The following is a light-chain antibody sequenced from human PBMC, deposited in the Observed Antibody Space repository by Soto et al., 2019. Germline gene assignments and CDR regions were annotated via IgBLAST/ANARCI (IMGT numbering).Light chain of an antibody. Sequence: EIVMTQSPATLSVPPGGRATLSCSASQSVSSYLAWYQQRPGQPPRLLIYRASTRATGIPARFSGSGSGTEFSLTISSLQSEDFAGYYCQQYSTWPPRYTFGQGTKLEI. V-gene: IGKV3-15*01. J-gene: IGKJ2*01. CDR1: QSVSSY. CDR3: QQYSTWPPRYT. CDR2: RAS.